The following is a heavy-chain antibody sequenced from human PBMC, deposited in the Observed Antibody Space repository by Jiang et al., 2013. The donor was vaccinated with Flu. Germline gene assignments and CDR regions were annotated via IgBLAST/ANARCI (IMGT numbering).Heavy chain of an antibody. V-gene: IGHV4-39*01. D-gene: IGHD3-10*01. Sequence: SLTCTVSGGSISSSSYYWGWIRQPPGKGLEWIGSIYYSGSTYYNPSLKSRVTISVDTSKNQFSLKLSSVTAADTAVYYCASERGSVPVDYWGQGTLVTVSS. CDR2: IYYSGST. J-gene: IGHJ4*02. CDR1: GGSISSSSYY. CDR3: ASERGSVPVDY.